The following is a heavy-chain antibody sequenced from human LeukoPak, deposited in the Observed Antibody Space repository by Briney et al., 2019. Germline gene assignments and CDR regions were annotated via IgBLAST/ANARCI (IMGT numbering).Heavy chain of an antibody. CDR1: GGSISSYY. CDR2: IYTSGST. J-gene: IGHJ5*02. V-gene: IGHV4-4*07. Sequence: PSETLSLTCTVSGGSISSYYWSWIRQPAGKGLEWIGRIYTSGSTNYNPSLKSRVTMSVDTSKNQFSLKLSSVTAADTAVYYCARVGNYDILTGTGSWFDPWGQGTLVTVSS. D-gene: IGHD3-9*01. CDR3: ARVGNYDILTGTGSWFDP.